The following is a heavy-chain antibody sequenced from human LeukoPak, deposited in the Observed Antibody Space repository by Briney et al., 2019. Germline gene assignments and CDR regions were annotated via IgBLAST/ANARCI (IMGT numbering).Heavy chain of an antibody. CDR1: GGSFSGYY. D-gene: IGHD6-13*01. Sequence: SETLSLTCAVYGGSFSGYYWSWIRQPPGKGLEWIGEINHSGSTNYNPSLKSRVTISVDTSKNQFSLKLSSVTAADTAVYYCARGDRWYSSIPGGYWGQGTLVTVSS. CDR2: INHSGST. V-gene: IGHV4-34*01. CDR3: ARGDRWYSSIPGGY. J-gene: IGHJ4*02.